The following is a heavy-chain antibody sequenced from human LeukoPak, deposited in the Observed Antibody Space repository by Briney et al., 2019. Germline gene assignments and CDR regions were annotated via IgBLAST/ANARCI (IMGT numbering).Heavy chain of an antibody. CDR1: GFTFSSYS. J-gene: IGHJ5*02. Sequence: GGSLRLSCAASGFTFSSYSMNWVRQAPGKGLEWVSSISSSSSYIYYADSVKGRFTTSRDNAKNSLYLQMNSLRAEDTAVYYCARGGYCTNGVCPTGNWFDPWGQGTLVTVSS. CDR2: ISSSSSYI. CDR3: ARGGYCTNGVCPTGNWFDP. V-gene: IGHV3-21*01. D-gene: IGHD2-8*01.